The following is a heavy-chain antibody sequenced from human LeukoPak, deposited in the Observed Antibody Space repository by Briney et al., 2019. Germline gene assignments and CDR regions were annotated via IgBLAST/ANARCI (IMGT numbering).Heavy chain of an antibody. V-gene: IGHV3-11*01. Sequence: GGSLRLSCAASGFIFSDYYMTWIRQAPGKGLEWVAHIDVRGDSILYADSVKGRFTISRDSAKNSLYLQMSSLRAEDTAVYYCAREDNVWNLLYNYHMDVWGKGTTVTVSS. D-gene: IGHD1-1*01. CDR1: GFIFSDYY. CDR2: IDVRGDSI. CDR3: AREDNVWNLLYNYHMDV. J-gene: IGHJ6*03.